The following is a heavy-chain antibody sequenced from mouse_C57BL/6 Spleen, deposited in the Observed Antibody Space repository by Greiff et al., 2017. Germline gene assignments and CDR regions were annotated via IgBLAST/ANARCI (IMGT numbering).Heavy chain of an antibody. CDR2: ISSGGSYT. CDR1: GFTFSSYG. V-gene: IGHV5-6*01. CDR3: ARHGDYGLEY. D-gene: IGHD2-4*01. Sequence: EVKLMESGGDLVKPGGSLKLSCAASGFTFSSYGMPWVRQTPDKRLEWVATISSGGSYTYYPDSVKGRFTISRDNAKNTLYLQMSSLKSEDTAVYYCARHGDYGLEYWGQGTTLTVSS. J-gene: IGHJ2*01.